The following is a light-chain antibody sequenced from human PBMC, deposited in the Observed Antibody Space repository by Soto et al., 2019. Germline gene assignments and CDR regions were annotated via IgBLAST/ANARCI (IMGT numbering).Light chain of an antibody. Sequence: EIVLTQSPGTVSLSPGERATLSCRASQSVSSNSVAWFQQRSGQAPRLLIFVASSRATGIPDRFSGSGSGTSFTLTISGLEPEDFAVYFCQQYGRSPWTFGQGTKVDFK. CDR1: QSVSSNS. CDR2: VAS. CDR3: QQYGRSPWT. J-gene: IGKJ1*01. V-gene: IGKV3-20*01.